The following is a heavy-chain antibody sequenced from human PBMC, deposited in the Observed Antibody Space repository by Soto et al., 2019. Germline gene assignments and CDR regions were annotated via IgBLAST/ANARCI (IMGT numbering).Heavy chain of an antibody. CDR2: IGTAGDP. CDR3: AREDPTGAFDI. V-gene: IGHV3-13*05. Sequence: GGSLRLSCAASEFTFSSYDMHWVRQATGKGLEWVSAIGTAGDPYYPGSVKGRFTISRENAKNSLYLQMNSLRAGDTAVYYCAREDPTGAFDIWGQGTMVTVSS. CDR1: EFTFSSYD. J-gene: IGHJ3*02.